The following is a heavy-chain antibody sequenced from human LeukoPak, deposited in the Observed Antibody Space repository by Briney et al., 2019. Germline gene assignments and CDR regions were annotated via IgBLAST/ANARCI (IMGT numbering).Heavy chain of an antibody. D-gene: IGHD5-24*01. CDR2: IIPIFGTA. V-gene: IGHV1-69*08. CDR1: GGTFSSYT. CDR3: ARGAGDGWYYFDY. Sequence: SVKVSCKASGGTFSSYTISWVRQAPGQGLEWMGRIIPIFGTANYAQKFQGRVTITADKSTSTAYMELSSLRSEDTAVYYCARGAGDGWYYFDYWGQGTLVTISS. J-gene: IGHJ4*02.